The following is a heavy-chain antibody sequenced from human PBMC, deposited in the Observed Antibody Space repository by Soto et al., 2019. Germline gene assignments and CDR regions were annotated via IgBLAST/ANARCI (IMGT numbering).Heavy chain of an antibody. V-gene: IGHV3-23*01. CDR3: AKVFSPEGGNYFDY. CDR2: ISNSFSDGNT. CDR1: GFTFSNYA. Sequence: GGSLRLSCAASGFTFSNYAMNWVRQAPGKGLEWVSAISNSFSDGNTHYADSVRGRFTISRDNDKNTVFLEMNSLRAEDTAVYYCAKVFSPEGGNYFDYWGQGTLVTVSS. J-gene: IGHJ4*02.